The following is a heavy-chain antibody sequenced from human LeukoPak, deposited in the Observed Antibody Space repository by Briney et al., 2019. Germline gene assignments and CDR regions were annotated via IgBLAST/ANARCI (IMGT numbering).Heavy chain of an antibody. V-gene: IGHV3-21*01. CDR2: ISSSMISI. J-gene: IGHJ4*02. D-gene: IGHD6-6*01. CDR1: GFTFRRYD. Sequence: GGSLRLSCASSGFTFRRYDMNWVRQAPGKGLEWVSFISSSMISIHYADSVQGRFTISRDNAKNTLYLQVNNLRAEDTAVYYCARGPNSNWSGLDFWGQGTLLTVSS. CDR3: ARGPNSNWSGLDF.